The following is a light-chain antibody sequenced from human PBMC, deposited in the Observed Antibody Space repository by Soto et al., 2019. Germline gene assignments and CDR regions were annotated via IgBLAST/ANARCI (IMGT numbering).Light chain of an antibody. CDR1: QSVRSY. J-gene: IGKJ1*01. Sequence: EIVLTQSPGTLSLSPGGGATLSCRASQSVRSYLAWYQQKPGQAPRLLIYDASTRATGIPDRFSGSGSGTDFTLTISGLDPEDFAVYYCQQYSSSPRTFGQGAKVDIK. CDR2: DAS. V-gene: IGKV3-20*01. CDR3: QQYSSSPRT.